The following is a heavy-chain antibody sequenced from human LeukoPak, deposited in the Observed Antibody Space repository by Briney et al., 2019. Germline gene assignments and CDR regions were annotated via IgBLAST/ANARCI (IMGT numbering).Heavy chain of an antibody. CDR1: GYTFTSYG. J-gene: IGHJ3*02. Sequence: AASAKVSCKASGYTFTSYGISWVRQAPGQGLEWMGWISAYNGNTNYAQKLQGRVTMTTDTSTSTAYMELRSLRSDDTAVYYCARSFTPPGAFDIWGQGTMVTVSS. V-gene: IGHV1-18*01. CDR2: ISAYNGNT. CDR3: ARSFTPPGAFDI.